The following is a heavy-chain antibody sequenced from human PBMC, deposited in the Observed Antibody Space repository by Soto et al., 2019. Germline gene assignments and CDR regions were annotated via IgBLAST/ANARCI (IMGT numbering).Heavy chain of an antibody. D-gene: IGHD6-19*01. J-gene: IGHJ4*02. CDR2: VNPYNAIT. CDR1: GYTFTDYS. V-gene: IGHV1-18*03. Sequence: QVQLVQSGAEVKKPGASVNISCKTSGYTFTDYSFTWVRQAPGQGLEWMGWVNPYNAITNYAQNLQGRVTMTTDTSTSTTFMELRGLRFDDMATYYCARARRSTGWYAPDYWGQGTLVTVSS. CDR3: ARARRSTGWYAPDY.